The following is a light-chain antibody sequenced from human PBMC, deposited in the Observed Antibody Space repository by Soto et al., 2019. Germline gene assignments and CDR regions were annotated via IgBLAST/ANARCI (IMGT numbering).Light chain of an antibody. J-gene: IGKJ5*01. Sequence: EIFLTQSPGSLSLSLGDIATLFFMSSEGVASNYLAWYQQKPGQAPSLLIYGASTRATGVPDRFSGTGSGTEFTLTISSLKSEDYAVYYCQQYKSWPPITFGQGTRLEI. CDR2: GAS. V-gene: IGKV3-15*01. CDR3: QQYKSWPPIT. CDR1: EGVASN.